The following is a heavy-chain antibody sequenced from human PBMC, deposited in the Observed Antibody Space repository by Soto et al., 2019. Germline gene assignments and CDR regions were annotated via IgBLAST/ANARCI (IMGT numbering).Heavy chain of an antibody. V-gene: IGHV5-51*01. J-gene: IGHJ4*02. Sequence: GESLKISCQASGYSFISSWIGWVRQMPGKGLERMGIIYPGDSDTRYSPSFQGQFTISADKATSTAYLQWSSLKASDTATYYCARMMAASGTAFDYWGQGALVTVSS. D-gene: IGHD6-13*01. CDR2: IYPGDSDT. CDR3: ARMMAASGTAFDY. CDR1: GYSFISSW.